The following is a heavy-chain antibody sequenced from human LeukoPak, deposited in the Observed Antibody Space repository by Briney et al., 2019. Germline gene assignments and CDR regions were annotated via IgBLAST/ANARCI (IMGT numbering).Heavy chain of an antibody. CDR1: GGSISSYY. CDR3: ARDQPPHCSGGSCYSR. Sequence: SPSETLSLTCTVSGGSISSYYWSWIRQPPGKGLEWIGYIYYSGSTNYNPSLKSRVTISVDTSKNQFSLKLSSVTAADTAVYYCARDQPPHCSGGSCYSRWGQGTLVTVSS. J-gene: IGHJ4*02. D-gene: IGHD2-15*01. V-gene: IGHV4-59*01. CDR2: IYYSGST.